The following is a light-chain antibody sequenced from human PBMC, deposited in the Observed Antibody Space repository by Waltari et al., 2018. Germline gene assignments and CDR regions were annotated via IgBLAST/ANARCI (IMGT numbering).Light chain of an antibody. CDR2: GAS. V-gene: IGKV1-12*01. CDR1: QSIVNW. Sequence: DIQITQSPSSVSASVGDRVTITCRASQSIVNWLAGYQQRPGKAPKLLIYGASNLQGGVPSRFSGSGSGTDFTLTINNLQPEDFATYYCQQAFVEVSFAGGTRVEIK. CDR3: QQAFVEVS. J-gene: IGKJ4*01.